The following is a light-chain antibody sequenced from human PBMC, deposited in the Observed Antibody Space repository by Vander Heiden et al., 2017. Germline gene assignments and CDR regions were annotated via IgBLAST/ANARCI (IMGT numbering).Light chain of an antibody. Sequence: SYQLTQPPSVSVSPGQTASITCSGDKLGDKYACWCQQKPGQSPVLVIYQDSKRPSGIPGRFSGSNSGNTATLTISGTQAMDEADYYCQAWDSSTVVFGGGTKLTVL. CDR2: QDS. CDR3: QAWDSSTVV. V-gene: IGLV3-1*01. J-gene: IGLJ2*01. CDR1: KLGDKY.